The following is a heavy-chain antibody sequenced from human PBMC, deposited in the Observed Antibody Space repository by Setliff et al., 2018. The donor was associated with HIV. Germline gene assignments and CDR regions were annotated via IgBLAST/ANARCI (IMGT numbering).Heavy chain of an antibody. Sequence: GASVKVSCKASGYTFNNYAMNWVRQAPGQGLELMGWINTNTGNPTYAQGFTGRFVFSLDTSVSTAYLQISSLKAEDSAVYYCARGPPSQVDYWGQGTLVTVSS. J-gene: IGHJ4*02. CDR2: INTNTGNP. CDR1: GYTFNNYA. V-gene: IGHV7-4-1*02. CDR3: ARGPPSQVDY.